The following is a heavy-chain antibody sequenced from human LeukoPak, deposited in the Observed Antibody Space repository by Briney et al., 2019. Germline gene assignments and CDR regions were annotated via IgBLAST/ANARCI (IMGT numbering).Heavy chain of an antibody. D-gene: IGHD3-16*01. V-gene: IGHV4-59*01. CDR3: ARGGGTLDY. CDR1: GDSISSYY. Sequence: SETLSLTCTVSGDSISSYYWSWIRQPPGKGLEWVGYIYDSGKTNYNASLISRVTISVDTSKNQFSLKLTSVTPADTAVYYCARGGGTLDYWGQGTLVTVSS. J-gene: IGHJ4*02. CDR2: IYDSGKT.